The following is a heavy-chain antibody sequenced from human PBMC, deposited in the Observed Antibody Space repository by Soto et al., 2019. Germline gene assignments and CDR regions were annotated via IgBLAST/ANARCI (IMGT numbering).Heavy chain of an antibody. Sequence: ASVKVSCKASGCTFTGYYMHWVRQAPGQGLEWMGWINPNSGGTNYAQKFQGWVTMTRDTSISTAYMELSRLRSDDTAVYYCARDSDYGDYRFDYWGQGTLVTVSS. D-gene: IGHD4-17*01. J-gene: IGHJ4*02. CDR3: ARDSDYGDYRFDY. V-gene: IGHV1-2*04. CDR2: INPNSGGT. CDR1: GCTFTGYY.